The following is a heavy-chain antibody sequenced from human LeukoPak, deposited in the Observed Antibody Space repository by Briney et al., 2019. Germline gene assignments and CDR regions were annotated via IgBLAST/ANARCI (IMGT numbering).Heavy chain of an antibody. J-gene: IGHJ4*02. V-gene: IGHV3-23*01. D-gene: IGHD1-26*01. Sequence: GGSLRLSCAASGFTYSNYAMNWVRQAPGKGLEWVSVISGSGGSTYYADSVKGRFTISRDKSKNSLYLQMNSLRVEDTAIYYCAKSIVNSGTYIPFDYWGQGTLVTVSS. CDR3: AKSIVNSGTYIPFDY. CDR1: GFTYSNYA. CDR2: ISGSGGST.